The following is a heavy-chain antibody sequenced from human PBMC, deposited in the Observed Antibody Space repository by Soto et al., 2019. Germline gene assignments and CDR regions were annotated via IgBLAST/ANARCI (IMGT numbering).Heavy chain of an antibody. D-gene: IGHD2-15*01. V-gene: IGHV1-46*01. CDR2: INPSGGST. CDR1: GYTFTSYY. CDR3: ARGRDAASQFYTPHGMDV. J-gene: IGHJ6*02. Sequence: ASVKVSCKASGYTFTSYYMHWVRQAPGQGLEWMGIINPSGGSTSYAQKFQGRVTMTRDTSTSTVYMELSSLRSEDTAIYFCARGRDAASQFYTPHGMDVWGQGTTVTVSS.